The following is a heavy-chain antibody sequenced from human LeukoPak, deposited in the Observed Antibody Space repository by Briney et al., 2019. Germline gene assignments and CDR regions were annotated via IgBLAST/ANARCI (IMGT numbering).Heavy chain of an antibody. J-gene: IGHJ3*02. CDR3: ARSYCYGSGSYYRPDAFDI. CDR2: IIPIFGTA. Sequence: ASVKVSCKASGGTFSSYAISWVRQAPGQGLEWMGGIIPIFGTANYAQKFQGRVTITTDESTSTAYMELSSLRSEDTAVYYCARSYCYGSGSYYRPDAFDIWGQGTMVTVSS. V-gene: IGHV1-69*05. D-gene: IGHD3-10*01. CDR1: GGTFSSYA.